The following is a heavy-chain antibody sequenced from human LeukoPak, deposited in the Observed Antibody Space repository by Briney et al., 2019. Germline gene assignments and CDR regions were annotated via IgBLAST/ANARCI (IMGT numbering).Heavy chain of an antibody. J-gene: IGHJ4*02. CDR2: IYYSWSP. V-gene: IGHV4-59*01. CDR1: GGSINNYY. CDR3: ARHRGSGYPYFDY. Sequence: SETLSLTCTVSGGSINNYYWSWIRQPPGKGLEGMGYIYYSWSPNYNPSLKSRVTISVDTSKNPFSLKMSSLTAADTPVYYCARHRGSGYPYFDYWGQGTLVTVSS. D-gene: IGHD3-22*01.